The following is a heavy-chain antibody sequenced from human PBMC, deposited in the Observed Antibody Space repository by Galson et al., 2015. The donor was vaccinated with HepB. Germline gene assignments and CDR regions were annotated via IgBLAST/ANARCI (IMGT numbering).Heavy chain of an antibody. V-gene: IGHV3-33*01. Sequence: SLRLSCAASGFTFSSYGMHWVRQAPGKGLEWVAVIWYDGSNKYYADSVKGRFTISRDNSKNTLYLQMNSLRAEDTAVYYCARDQTDIVVVPAAIGSYYYYYMDVWGKGTTVTVSS. CDR3: ARDQTDIVVVPAAIGSYYYYYMDV. CDR2: IWYDGSNK. J-gene: IGHJ6*03. CDR1: GFTFSSYG. D-gene: IGHD2-2*02.